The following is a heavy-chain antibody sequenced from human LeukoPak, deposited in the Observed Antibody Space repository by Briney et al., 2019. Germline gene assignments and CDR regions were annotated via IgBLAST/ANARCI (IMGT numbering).Heavy chain of an antibody. Sequence: SETLSLTCTVSGGSISNGGYYWSWIRQHPGKGLEWIGYIYYSGSTNYNPSLKSRVTISVDTSKNQFSLKLSSVTAADTAVYYCARYAVYDILTEYGMDVWGQGTTVTVSS. J-gene: IGHJ6*02. D-gene: IGHD3-9*01. CDR2: IYYSGST. CDR3: ARYAVYDILTEYGMDV. V-gene: IGHV4-61*08. CDR1: GGSISNGGYY.